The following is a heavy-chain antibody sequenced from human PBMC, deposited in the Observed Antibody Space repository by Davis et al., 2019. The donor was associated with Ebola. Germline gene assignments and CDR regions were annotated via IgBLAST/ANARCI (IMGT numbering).Heavy chain of an antibody. CDR3: ARDLYSSSWYNY. CDR2: IYHSGST. V-gene: IGHV4-34*10. Sequence: MPSETLSLTCAVYGGSFSGYYWSWIRQPPGKGLEWIGEIYHSGSTNYNPSLKSRITMSVDKSKNQFSLKLSSVTAADTAVYYCARDLYSSSWYNYWGQGTLVTVSS. J-gene: IGHJ4*02. CDR1: GGSFSGYY. D-gene: IGHD6-13*01.